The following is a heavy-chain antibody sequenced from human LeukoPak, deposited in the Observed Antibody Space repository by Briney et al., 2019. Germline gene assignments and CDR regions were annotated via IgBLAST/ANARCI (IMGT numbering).Heavy chain of an antibody. CDR3: ARRRYYYDSRDSLDY. CDR1: GGSFSGYY. J-gene: IGHJ4*02. CDR2: INHSGST. D-gene: IGHD3-22*01. V-gene: IGHV4-34*01. Sequence: PSETLSLTCAVYGGSFSGYYWSWIRQPPGKGLEWIGEINHSGSTNYNPSLKSRVTISVDTSKNQFSLKLSSVTAADTAVYYCARRRYYYDSRDSLDYWGQGALVTVSP.